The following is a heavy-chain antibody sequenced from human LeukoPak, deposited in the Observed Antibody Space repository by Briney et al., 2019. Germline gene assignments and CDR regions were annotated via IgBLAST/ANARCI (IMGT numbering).Heavy chain of an antibody. D-gene: IGHD3-3*01. CDR2: IKPDGSEK. CDR3: ARGAPYAPYYDFWSGYYPSRGGYYYYGMDV. J-gene: IGHJ6*02. CDR1: GFPFSSYW. V-gene: IGHV3-7*03. Sequence: GGFVTLSCAASGFPFSSYWIRWVRQAPWKGREWVVTIKPDGSEKYYGDSVKGRFTISRDNAKNSLYLQMNSLRAEDTAVYYCARGAPYAPYYDFWSGYYPSRGGYYYYGMDVWGQGTTVTVSS.